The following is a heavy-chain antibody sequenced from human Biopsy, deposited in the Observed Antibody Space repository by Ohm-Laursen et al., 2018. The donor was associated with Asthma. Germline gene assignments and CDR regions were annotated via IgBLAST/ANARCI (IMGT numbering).Heavy chain of an antibody. CDR1: GNHFGSYA. D-gene: IGHD7-27*01. J-gene: IGHJ4*02. Sequence: SLRLSCTASGNHFGSYAMHWARQAPGKGLEWVAVIIFDGRTQYYGDSVKGRFTISRDNSKSMLFLQMNSLRPADTAVYYCSRDTLGYYFDIWGRGTLVTVSS. CDR3: SRDTLGYYFDI. CDR2: IIFDGRTQ. V-gene: IGHV3-30*04.